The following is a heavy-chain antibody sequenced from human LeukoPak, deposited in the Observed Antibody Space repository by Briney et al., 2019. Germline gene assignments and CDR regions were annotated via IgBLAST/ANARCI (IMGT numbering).Heavy chain of an antibody. CDR3: AREDFLKSPEYYFDY. CDR1: GFTFSSYA. Sequence: PGRCLRLSCAASGFTFSSYAMHWVRQAPGKGLEWVSAISGSGGSTYYADSVKGRFTISRDNSKNTLYLQMNSLRAEDTAVYYCAREDFLKSPEYYFDYWGQGTLVTVSS. J-gene: IGHJ4*02. CDR2: ISGSGGST. V-gene: IGHV3-23*01. D-gene: IGHD3-3*01.